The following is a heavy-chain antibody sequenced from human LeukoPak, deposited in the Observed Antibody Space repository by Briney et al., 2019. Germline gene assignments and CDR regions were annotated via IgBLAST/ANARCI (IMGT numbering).Heavy chain of an antibody. CDR1: GCTFTGYY. Sequence: ASVKVSCKASGCTFTGYYMHWVRQAPGQGLEWMGWINPNSGGTNYAQKFQGRVTMTRDTSISTAYMELSRLRSDDTAVYYCARGDYYDSSGYYPLDYWGQGTLVTVSS. CDR2: INPNSGGT. V-gene: IGHV1-2*02. J-gene: IGHJ4*02. CDR3: ARGDYYDSSGYYPLDY. D-gene: IGHD3-22*01.